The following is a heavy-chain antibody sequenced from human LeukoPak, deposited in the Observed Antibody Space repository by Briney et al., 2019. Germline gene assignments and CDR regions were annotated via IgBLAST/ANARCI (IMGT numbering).Heavy chain of an antibody. CDR1: GGTFSSYA. V-gene: IGHV1-69*05. J-gene: IGHJ3*01. CDR3: VVEEYGGKSDTIFT. Sequence: SVKVSCKASGGTFSSYAISWVRQAPAQGLEGMGGIIPIFGTANYAQKFQGRVTITTDESTSRAYMELRSLRCQDTAVYFYVVEEYGGKSDTIFTWGEGKTGTVSS. CDR2: IIPIFGTA. D-gene: IGHD4-23*01.